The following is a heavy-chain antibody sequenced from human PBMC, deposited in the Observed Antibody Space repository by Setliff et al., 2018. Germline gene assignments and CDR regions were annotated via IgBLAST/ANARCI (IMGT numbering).Heavy chain of an antibody. J-gene: IGHJ4*02. CDR1: GGSISSHY. Sequence: SETLSLTCTVSGGSISSHYWSWIRQPPGKGLEYIGNIYYSGSTNYNPSLKSRVTISVDTSKNQFSLKLTSVTAADTAVYYCARVVGYSYGYYFDYWGQGTLGTVS. V-gene: IGHV4-59*11. CDR2: IYYSGST. CDR3: ARVVGYSYGYYFDY. D-gene: IGHD5-18*01.